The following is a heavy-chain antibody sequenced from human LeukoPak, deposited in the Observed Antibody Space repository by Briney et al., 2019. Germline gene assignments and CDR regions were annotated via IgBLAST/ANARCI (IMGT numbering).Heavy chain of an antibody. CDR3: AREKGNYDGYYNYYMDV. CDR1: GFTFSNYW. D-gene: IGHD4-11*01. Sequence: PGGSLRLSCAASGFTFSNYWMNWVRQAPGKGREWVANIKQDGSDKYYVDSVKGRFTISRDNAKNSLYLQMNSLRAEDTAVYYCAREKGNYDGYYNYYMDVWGKGTTVTVSS. J-gene: IGHJ6*03. CDR2: IKQDGSDK. V-gene: IGHV3-7*01.